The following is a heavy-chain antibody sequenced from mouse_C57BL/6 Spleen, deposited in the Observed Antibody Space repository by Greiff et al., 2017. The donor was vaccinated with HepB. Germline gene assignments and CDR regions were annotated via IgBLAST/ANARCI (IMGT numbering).Heavy chain of an antibody. J-gene: IGHJ4*01. CDR1: GYTFTSYW. D-gene: IGHD4-1*01. V-gene: IGHV1-52*01. CDR2: IDPSDSET. CDR3: ASGLGRYAMDY. Sequence: QVQLQQPGAELVRPGSSVKLSCKASGYTFTSYWMHWVKQRPIQGLEWIGNIDPSDSETHYNQKFKDKATLTVDKSSSTAYMQLSSLTSEDSAVYYCASGLGRYAMDYWGQGTSVTVSS.